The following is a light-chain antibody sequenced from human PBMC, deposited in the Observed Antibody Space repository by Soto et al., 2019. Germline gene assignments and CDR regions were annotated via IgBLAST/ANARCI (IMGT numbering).Light chain of an antibody. CDR2: DES. CDR1: QTISSY. Sequence: DIVMTQSPATLSVSPGERATVSCRASQTISSYLAWYQQKTGQAPRIXIYDESNRATGIPDRFSGSGSGTDFTLTISSLEPEDFAVYYCQKRSNWPITFGQGTRLEIK. CDR3: QKRSNWPIT. V-gene: IGKV3-11*01. J-gene: IGKJ5*01.